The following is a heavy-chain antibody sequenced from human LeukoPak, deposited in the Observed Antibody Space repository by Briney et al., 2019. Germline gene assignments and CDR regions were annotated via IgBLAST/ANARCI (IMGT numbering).Heavy chain of an antibody. D-gene: IGHD4-17*01. J-gene: IGHJ6*02. V-gene: IGHV3-21*06. CDR1: GFTFSHYA. CDR2: INRGRSDI. Sequence: KPGGSLRLSCAASGFTFSHYAINWVRQAPGQGLEWVSSINRGRSDIHYAASTRGRYTSSRDDGTNILYLQLSGLRAEDTAVYYCARDLLYGLYYYGMDVWGQGTTVTVSS. CDR3: ARDLLYGLYYYGMDV.